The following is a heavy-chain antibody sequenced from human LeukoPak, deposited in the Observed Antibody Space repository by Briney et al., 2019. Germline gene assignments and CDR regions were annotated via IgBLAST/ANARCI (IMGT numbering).Heavy chain of an antibody. D-gene: IGHD5-18*01. CDR3: ARSFGYSYGPLDY. J-gene: IGHJ4*02. V-gene: IGHV4-39*01. CDR1: GGSISSSSYF. CDR2: IYYSGST. Sequence: SETLSLTCTVSGGSISSSSYFWGRIRQPPGKGLEWIGSIYYSGSTYYNSSLKSRVTISVDTSKNQFSLKLGSAAAADTAVFYCARSFGYSYGPLDYWGQGTLVTVSS.